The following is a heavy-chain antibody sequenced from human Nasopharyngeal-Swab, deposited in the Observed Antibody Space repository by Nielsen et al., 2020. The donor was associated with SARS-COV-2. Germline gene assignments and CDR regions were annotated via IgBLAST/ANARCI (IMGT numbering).Heavy chain of an antibody. V-gene: IGHV4-59*01. Sequence: SETLSLTCTVSGGSISSYYWSWIRRPPGKGLEWIGYIYYSGSTNYNPSLKSRVTISVDTSKNQFSLKLSSVTAADTAVYYCARFLGDSSGYYYGMDVWGQGTTVTVSS. CDR1: GGSISSYY. D-gene: IGHD3-22*01. CDR3: ARFLGDSSGYYYGMDV. CDR2: IYYSGST. J-gene: IGHJ6*02.